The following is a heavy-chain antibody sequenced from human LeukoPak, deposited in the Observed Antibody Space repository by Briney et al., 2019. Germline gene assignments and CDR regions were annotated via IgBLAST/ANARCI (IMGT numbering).Heavy chain of an antibody. D-gene: IGHD6-25*01. CDR2: IAYDGSIK. J-gene: IGHJ4*02. CDR3: AREDSGYDVEY. V-gene: IGHV3-30*03. Sequence: PGGSLRLSCAVSGFTSSADATQWVRQAPGKGLEWVAVIAYDGSIKYYADSVKGRFTISRDNSKNTLFLQLNSLRGEDTSLYYCAREDSGYDVEYWGQGTLVTVSS. CDR1: GFTSSADA.